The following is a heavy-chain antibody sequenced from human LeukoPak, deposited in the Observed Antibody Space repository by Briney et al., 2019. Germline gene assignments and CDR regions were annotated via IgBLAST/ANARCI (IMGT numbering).Heavy chain of an antibody. V-gene: IGHV3-30*03. CDR1: RFTFSNYV. J-gene: IGHJ4*02. CDR3: TASDTPGVDY. CDR2: ISYDGSDK. D-gene: IGHD5-18*01. Sequence: GRSLRLSCAASRFTFSNYVMHWVRQAPGKGLEGVAVISYDGSDKYYADSVKGRFTISRDNSKNTLYLQMNSLKTEDTAVFYCTASDTPGVDYWGQGTLLTVSS.